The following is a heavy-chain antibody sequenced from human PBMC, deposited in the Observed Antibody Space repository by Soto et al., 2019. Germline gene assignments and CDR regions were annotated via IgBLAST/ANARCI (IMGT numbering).Heavy chain of an antibody. D-gene: IGHD3-16*01. J-gene: IGHJ4*02. V-gene: IGHV4-39*01. CDR1: GGSIDITTPY. CDR2: FSYGGST. Sequence: QLQLQESGPGLVKPSETLSLTCSISGGSIDITTPYWGWIRQPPGQGLEWIGTFSYGGSTSYNPSLKSRVTISVDTSKNQVSLRLTSVTAADTAIYYCVRRAYVAADHWGQGILVTVSS. CDR3: VRRAYVAADH.